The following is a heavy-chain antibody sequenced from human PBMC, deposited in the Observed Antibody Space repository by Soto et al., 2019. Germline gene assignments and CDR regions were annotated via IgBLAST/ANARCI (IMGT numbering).Heavy chain of an antibody. Sequence: ASVKVSCKASGYTFTSYYMHWVRQAPGQGLEWMGIINPSGGSTSYAQKFQGRVTMTRDTSTSTVYMELSSLRSEDTAVYYCARDLRVVRGVNPAYGMDVWGQGTTVTVSS. V-gene: IGHV1-46*01. CDR3: ARDLRVVRGVNPAYGMDV. CDR1: GYTFTSYY. J-gene: IGHJ6*02. D-gene: IGHD3-10*01. CDR2: INPSGGST.